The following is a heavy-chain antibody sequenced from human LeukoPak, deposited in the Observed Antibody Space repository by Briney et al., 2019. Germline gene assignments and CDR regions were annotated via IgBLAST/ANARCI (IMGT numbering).Heavy chain of an antibody. Sequence: SQTLSLTCTVSGGSISSGDYYWSWIRQPPGKGLEWIGSIYYSGSTYYNPSLKSRVTISVDTSKNQFPLKLSSVTAADTAVYYCARDAGYSYGPWDVWGQGTTVTVSS. CDR3: ARDAGYSYGPWDV. CDR2: IYYSGST. D-gene: IGHD5-18*01. CDR1: GGSISSGDYY. J-gene: IGHJ6*02. V-gene: IGHV4-30-4*01.